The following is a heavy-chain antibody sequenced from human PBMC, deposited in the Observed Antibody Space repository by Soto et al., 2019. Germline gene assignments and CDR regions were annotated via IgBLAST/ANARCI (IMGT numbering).Heavy chain of an antibody. CDR1: GYTFTSYD. J-gene: IGHJ6*02. V-gene: IGHV1-8*01. CDR2: MNPNSGNT. D-gene: IGHD3-3*01. Sequence: ASVKVSCKASGYTFTSYDINWVRQATGQGLEWMGWMNPNSGNTGYAQKFQGRVTMTRNTSISTAYMELSSLRSEDTAVYYCARVDFGVVIMRYYYYGMDVWGQGTTVTVSS. CDR3: ARVDFGVVIMRYYYYGMDV.